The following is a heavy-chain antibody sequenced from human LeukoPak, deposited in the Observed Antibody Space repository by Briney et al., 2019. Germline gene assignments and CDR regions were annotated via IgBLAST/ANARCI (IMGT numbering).Heavy chain of an antibody. CDR2: ISGSGGST. D-gene: IGHD3-16*02. CDR1: GFTFSSYA. Sequence: GGSLRLSCAASGFTFSSYAMSWVRQAPGKGLEWVSAISGSGGSTYYADSVKGRFTISRDNSKNTLYLQMNSLGAEDTAVYYCAKESMITFGGVIAYFDYWGQGTLVTVSS. V-gene: IGHV3-23*01. J-gene: IGHJ4*02. CDR3: AKESMITFGGVIAYFDY.